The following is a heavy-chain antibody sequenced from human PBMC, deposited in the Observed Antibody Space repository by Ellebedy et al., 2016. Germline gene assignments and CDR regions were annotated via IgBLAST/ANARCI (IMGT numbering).Heavy chain of an antibody. J-gene: IGHJ4*02. D-gene: IGHD3-22*01. CDR1: GYTFTSYA. Sequence: ASVKVSCKASGYTFTSYAMHWVRQAPGQRLEWMGWINAGNGNTKYSQKFQGRVTITADKSTSTAYMELSSLRSEDTAVYYCARWVGTYYYDSSGYYSQSEDLYYFDYWGQGTLVTVSS. V-gene: IGHV1-3*01. CDR3: ARWVGTYYYDSSGYYSQSEDLYYFDY. CDR2: INAGNGNT.